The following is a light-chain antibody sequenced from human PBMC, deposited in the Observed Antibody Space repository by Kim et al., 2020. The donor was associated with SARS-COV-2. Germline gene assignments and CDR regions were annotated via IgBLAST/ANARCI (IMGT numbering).Light chain of an antibody. Sequence: SYELTQPPSVSVAPGKTAEITCGGNNIGDKSVHWYQQKPGQAPVLVIFYDSDRPSGIPERSSGSNSGNTATLTISRVEAGDEADYYCQVWDLGSDHNYVFGTGTKVTVL. CDR2: YDS. CDR1: NIGDKS. CDR3: QVWDLGSDHNYV. V-gene: IGLV3-21*04. J-gene: IGLJ1*01.